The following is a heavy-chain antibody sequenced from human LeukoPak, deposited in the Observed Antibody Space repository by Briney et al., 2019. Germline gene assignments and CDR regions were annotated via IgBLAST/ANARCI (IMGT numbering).Heavy chain of an antibody. J-gene: IGHJ4*02. CDR2: INHSGST. CDR1: GESFSGYY. CDR3: ARGGRNLQLWLNY. Sequence: SETLSLTCAVYGESFSGYYWSWIRQPPGKGLEWIGEINHSGSTNYNPSLKSRVTISVDTSKNQFSLKLTSVTAADTAVYYCARGGRNLQLWLNYWGQGTLVTVSS. V-gene: IGHV4-34*01. D-gene: IGHD5-18*01.